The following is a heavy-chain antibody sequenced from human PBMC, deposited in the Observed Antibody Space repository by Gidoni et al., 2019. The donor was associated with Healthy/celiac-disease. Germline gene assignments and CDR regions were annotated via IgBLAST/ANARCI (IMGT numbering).Heavy chain of an antibody. J-gene: IGHJ4*02. V-gene: IGHV3-30-3*01. D-gene: IGHD3-3*01. CDR3: ARETWTY. Sequence: LEGVAVISYDGSNKYYAYSVKGRFTISRDNSKNTLYLQMNSLRAEDTAVYYCARETWTYWGQGTLVTVSS. CDR2: ISYDGSNK.